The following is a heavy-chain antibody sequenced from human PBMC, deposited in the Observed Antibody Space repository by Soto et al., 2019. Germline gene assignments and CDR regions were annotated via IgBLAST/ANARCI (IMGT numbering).Heavy chain of an antibody. J-gene: IGHJ6*02. Sequence: QVQLVQSGAEVKKPGSSVKVSCKASGGTFSSYAISWVRQAPGQGLEWMGGIIPIFGTANYAQKFQGRVTITADESTSTAYMELSSLRSEDTAVYYCARAGQPSSSWGRDYYYYYGMDVWGQGTTVTVSS. CDR3: ARAGQPSSSWGRDYYYYYGMDV. D-gene: IGHD6-13*01. V-gene: IGHV1-69*01. CDR1: GGTFSSYA. CDR2: IIPIFGTA.